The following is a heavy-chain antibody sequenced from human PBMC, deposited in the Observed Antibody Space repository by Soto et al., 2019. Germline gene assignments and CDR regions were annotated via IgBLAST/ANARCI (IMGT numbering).Heavy chain of an antibody. CDR2: IYYSGST. V-gene: IGHV4-39*07. J-gene: IGHJ5*02. CDR1: GGSISSSSYY. Sequence: SETLSLTCTISGGSISSSSYYWGWIRQPPGKGLEWIGSIYYSGSTYYNPSLKSRVTISVDTSKNQFSLKLSSVTAADTAVYYCARVRYDSSGYLKWFDPWGQGTLVTVSS. D-gene: IGHD3-22*01. CDR3: ARVRYDSSGYLKWFDP.